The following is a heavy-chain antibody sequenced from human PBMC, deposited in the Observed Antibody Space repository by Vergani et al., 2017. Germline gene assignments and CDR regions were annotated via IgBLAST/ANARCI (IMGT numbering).Heavy chain of an antibody. CDR1: GDSINNGNYS. CDR2: VYYNGST. D-gene: IGHD2-2*01. V-gene: IGHV4-39*01. CDR3: VCLATSPPRCFDC. Sequence: QLQLQESGPGLVKPSETLSLTCIVSGDSINNGNYSWGWIRQPPGKGLEWIGSVYYNGSTYYNPSLKSRVTTSVDASKNQFSLKLTSVTAADTAVYRCVCLATSPPRCFDCSGPLTLITVSS. J-gene: IGHJ4*02.